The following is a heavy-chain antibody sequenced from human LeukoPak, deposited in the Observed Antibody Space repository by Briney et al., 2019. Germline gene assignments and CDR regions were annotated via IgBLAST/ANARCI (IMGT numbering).Heavy chain of an antibody. CDR3: ARDDEVVPFDY. CDR1: GYTFANFG. J-gene: IGHJ4*02. V-gene: IGHV1-18*01. CDR2: ISINNLNT. Sequence: GASVKVSCKASGYTFANFGITWVRQAPGQGLEWMGWISINNLNTRYVQTLQGRVTLTTDTSASTASMELTDLNTDDTAVYYCARDDEVVPFDYWGQGTLVTVSS. D-gene: IGHD2-21*01.